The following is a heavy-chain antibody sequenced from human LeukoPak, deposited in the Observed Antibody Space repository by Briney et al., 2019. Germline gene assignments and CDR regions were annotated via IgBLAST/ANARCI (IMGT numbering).Heavy chain of an antibody. Sequence: GGSLRLSCAGSGFTFSSFWMSWVRQAPGKGLEWVANIKQDGSEKYYADSVKGRFTISRDNAKNSLYLQMNSLRAEDTALYYCAKAPFGVVITLFDYWGQGTLVTVSS. CDR3: AKAPFGVVITLFDY. CDR1: GFTFSSFW. V-gene: IGHV3-7*03. J-gene: IGHJ4*02. D-gene: IGHD3-3*01. CDR2: IKQDGSEK.